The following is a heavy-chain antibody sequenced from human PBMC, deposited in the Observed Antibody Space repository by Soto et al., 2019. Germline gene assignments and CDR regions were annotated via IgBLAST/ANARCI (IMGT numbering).Heavy chain of an antibody. CDR3: ARSLTGTYYYYGMDV. J-gene: IGHJ6*02. D-gene: IGHD1-20*01. Sequence: GASVKVSCKASGYTFTSYAINWVRQAPGQGLEWMGGIIPIFGTADYAQKFQGRVTITADESTSTAYMELSSLRSEDTAVYYCARSLTGTYYYYGMDVWGRGTTVTVSS. CDR1: GYTFTSYA. CDR2: IIPIFGTA. V-gene: IGHV1-69*13.